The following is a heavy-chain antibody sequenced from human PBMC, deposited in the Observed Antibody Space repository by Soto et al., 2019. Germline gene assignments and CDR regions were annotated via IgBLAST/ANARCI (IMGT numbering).Heavy chain of an antibody. CDR2: INAGNGNT. Sequence: ASVKVSCKASGYTFTSYAMHWVRQAPGQRLEWVGWINAGNGNTKYSQKLQGRVTMTTDTSTSTAYMELRSLRSDDTAVYYCARARWYDILTGYYTGHYYYGMDVWGQGTTVTVSS. V-gene: IGHV1-3*01. D-gene: IGHD3-9*01. J-gene: IGHJ6*02. CDR3: ARARWYDILTGYYTGHYYYGMDV. CDR1: GYTFTSYA.